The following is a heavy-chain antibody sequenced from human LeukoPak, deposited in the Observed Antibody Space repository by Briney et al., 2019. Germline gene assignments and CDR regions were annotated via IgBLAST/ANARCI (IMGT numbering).Heavy chain of an antibody. CDR3: ASPYCSGGRCAPGGY. D-gene: IGHD2-15*01. V-gene: IGHV3-7*03. CDR2: IKQDGSER. J-gene: IGHJ4*02. CDR1: GFTSTNYW. Sequence: QPGGSLRLSCAASGFTSTNYWMTWVRQAPGKGLEWVANIKQDGSERYYVDSVKGRFTISRDNAKNSLYLQMNSLRAEDTAVYYCASPYCSGGRCAPGGYWGQGTLVTVSS.